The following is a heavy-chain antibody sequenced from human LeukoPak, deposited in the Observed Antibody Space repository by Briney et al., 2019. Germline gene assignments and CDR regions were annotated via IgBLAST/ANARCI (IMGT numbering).Heavy chain of an antibody. CDR2: INAGNGNT. CDR1: GYTFTSYA. V-gene: IGHV1-3*01. CDR3: VRVSYCSSTSCYAGYFQH. J-gene: IGHJ1*01. D-gene: IGHD2-2*01. Sequence: ASVKVSCKASGYTFTSYAMHWVRQAPGQRLEWMGWINAGNGNTKYSQKFQGRVTITRDTSASTAYMELSSLRSEDTAVYYCVRVSYCSSTSCYAGYFQHWGQGTLVTVSS.